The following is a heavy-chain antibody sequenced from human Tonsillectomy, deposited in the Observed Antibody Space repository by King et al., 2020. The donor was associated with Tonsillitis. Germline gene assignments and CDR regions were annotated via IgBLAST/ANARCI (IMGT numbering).Heavy chain of an antibody. Sequence: QLQESGPGLVKPSQTLSLTCTVSGGSISSGGYYWSWIRQHPGKGLEWIGYIYYSGSTYYNPSLKSLVTISVDTSKNQFSLNLSSVTAADTAVYYCARLGYDVLTGYPNWFDPWGQGTLVTVSS. D-gene: IGHD3-9*01. CDR1: GGSISSGGYY. CDR3: ARLGYDVLTGYPNWFDP. CDR2: IYYSGST. V-gene: IGHV4-31*01. J-gene: IGHJ5*02.